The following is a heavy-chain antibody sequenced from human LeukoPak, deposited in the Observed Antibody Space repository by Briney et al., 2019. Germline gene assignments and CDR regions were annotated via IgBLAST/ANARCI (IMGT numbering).Heavy chain of an antibody. CDR2: IYHSGNT. Sequence: PSETLSLICSVSGYSISSGYYWGWIRQPLGKGLEWIGSIYHSGNTYQNPSLKSRATISVDASENQFSLELSSVTAADTAVYYCARDSRARPGDYVRRFDLWGHGTLVTVSS. CDR3: ARDSRARPGDYVRRFDL. CDR1: GYSISSGYY. V-gene: IGHV4-38-2*02. D-gene: IGHD4-17*01. J-gene: IGHJ5*02.